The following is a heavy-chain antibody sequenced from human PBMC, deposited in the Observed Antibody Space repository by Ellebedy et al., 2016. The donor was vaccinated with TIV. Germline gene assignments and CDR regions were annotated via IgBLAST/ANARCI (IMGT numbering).Heavy chain of an antibody. Sequence: GESLKISCAASGFTFSGYWMSWVRQAPGKGLEWVANIKRDGSEKGYVDSVKGRFTISRDNAKNSVYLQMSSLRVEDTAVYYCARERDPDYAPNFDSWGQGTLVTVSS. D-gene: IGHD4-17*01. J-gene: IGHJ4*02. CDR2: IKRDGSEK. V-gene: IGHV3-7*03. CDR1: GFTFSGYW. CDR3: ARERDPDYAPNFDS.